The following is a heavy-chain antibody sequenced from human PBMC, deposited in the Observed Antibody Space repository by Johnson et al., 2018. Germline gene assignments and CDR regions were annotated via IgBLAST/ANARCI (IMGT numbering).Heavy chain of an antibody. CDR3: ARGGKTVAAAGDYYYGMDV. D-gene: IGHD6-13*01. CDR2: ISYDGSNK. Sequence: QVQLVESGGGVVQXGRSLRLSCAASGFTFSSYAMHWVRQAPGKGLEWVAVISYDGSNKYYADSMKGRFTISRDNSKNTLYLQMNSRRAEDTAVYYCARGGKTVAAAGDYYYGMDVWGQGTTVTVSS. J-gene: IGHJ6*02. V-gene: IGHV3-30-3*01. CDR1: GFTFSSYA.